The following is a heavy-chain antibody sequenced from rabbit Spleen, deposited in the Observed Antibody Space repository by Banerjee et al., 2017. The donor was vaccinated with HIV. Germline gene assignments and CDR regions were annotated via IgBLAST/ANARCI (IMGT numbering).Heavy chain of an antibody. Sequence: QEQLVESGGGPVRPGASLTLTCKASGFRFSFNNDYVMCWVRQAPGKGLEWIACINTYTTKAVYATWAIGRFTISRTSSTTVTLRMTSLTAADTATYFCARDLSSVVGWNFNLWGPGTLVTVS. CDR2: INTYTTKA. CDR3: ARDLSSVVGWNFNL. D-gene: IGHD1-1*01. J-gene: IGHJ4*01. V-gene: IGHV1S45*01. CDR1: GFRFSFNNDYV.